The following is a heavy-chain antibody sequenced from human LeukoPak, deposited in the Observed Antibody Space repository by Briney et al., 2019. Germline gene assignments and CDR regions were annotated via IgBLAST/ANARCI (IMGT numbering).Heavy chain of an antibody. Sequence: PRRCLSLSCAASGFTFSSYAMSWVRQAPGKGLEWVSAISGSGGSTYYADSVKGRFTISRDNSKNTMYLQMNRLRPEDTAVYYCAKPYRPTYYYGSGSYDGFDYWGQGTLVTVSS. D-gene: IGHD3-10*01. CDR1: GFTFSSYA. J-gene: IGHJ4*02. CDR2: ISGSGGST. V-gene: IGHV3-23*01. CDR3: AKPYRPTYYYGSGSYDGFDY.